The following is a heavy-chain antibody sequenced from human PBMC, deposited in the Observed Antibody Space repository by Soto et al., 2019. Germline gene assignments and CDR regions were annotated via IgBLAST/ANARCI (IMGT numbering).Heavy chain of an antibody. Sequence: KVSCKASGDTFSSYSISWVRQAPGQGLEWMGGIVPIFGTTVYAPRLQGRVTITADGPTSTSYMELSGLRFEDTAIYYCAENSLAGGSQGDVWGQGTTVTVSS. V-gene: IGHV1-69*01. CDR2: IVPIFGTT. D-gene: IGHD5-12*01. J-gene: IGHJ6*02. CDR3: AENSLAGGSQGDV. CDR1: GDTFSSYS.